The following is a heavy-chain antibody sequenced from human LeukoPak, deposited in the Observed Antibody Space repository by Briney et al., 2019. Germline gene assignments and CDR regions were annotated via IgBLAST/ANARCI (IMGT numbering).Heavy chain of an antibody. Sequence: GGSLRLSCAASGFTFSSYAMSWVRQAPGKGLERVSAISGSGGSTYYADSVKGRFTISRDNSKNTLYLQMNSLRAEDTAVYYCAKDRTYGDYVDYYYYMDVWGKGTTVTVSS. J-gene: IGHJ6*03. V-gene: IGHV3-23*01. CDR2: ISGSGGST. D-gene: IGHD4-17*01. CDR3: AKDRTYGDYVDYYYYMDV. CDR1: GFTFSSYA.